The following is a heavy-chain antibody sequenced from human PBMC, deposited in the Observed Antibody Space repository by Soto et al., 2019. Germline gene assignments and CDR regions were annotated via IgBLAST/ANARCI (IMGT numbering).Heavy chain of an antibody. CDR3: ARPLRDRNYYYGMAV. J-gene: IGHJ6*02. D-gene: IGHD3-22*01. CDR1: GGTFSKYA. CDR2: TIPMFGTP. Sequence: QVQLVQSGAEMQQPGASVRVSCKASGGTFSKYAFSWVRQAPGQGLEWLGGTIPMFGTPNYAQKFQGRVAISADESTAPVYMELSSMRSEDTAVYFCARPLRDRNYYYGMAVWGQGTTVTVSS. V-gene: IGHV1-69*01.